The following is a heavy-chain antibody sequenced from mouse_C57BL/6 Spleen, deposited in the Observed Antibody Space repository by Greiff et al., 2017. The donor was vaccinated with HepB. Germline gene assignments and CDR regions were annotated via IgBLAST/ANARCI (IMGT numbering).Heavy chain of an antibody. CDR3: ARGGLLYYFDY. J-gene: IGHJ2*01. CDR1: GYTFTNYW. D-gene: IGHD1-1*01. V-gene: IGHV1-63*01. Sequence: QVQLQQSGAELVRPGTSVKMSCKASGYTFTNYWIGWAKQRPGHGLEWIGDIYPGGGYTNYNEKFKGKATLTADKSSSTAYMQFSSLKSEDSAIYNCARGGLLYYFDYWGQGTTLTVSS. CDR2: IYPGGGYT.